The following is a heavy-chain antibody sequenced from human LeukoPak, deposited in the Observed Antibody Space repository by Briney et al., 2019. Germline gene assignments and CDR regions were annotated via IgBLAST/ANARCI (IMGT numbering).Heavy chain of an antibody. CDR1: GFTFTNYW. J-gene: IGHJ4*02. CDR3: ARDIPRGSTHLDY. D-gene: IGHD1-26*01. V-gene: IGHV3-7*01. Sequence: GGSLRLSCAASGFTFTNYWMTWVRQAPGKGLEWVASIEDDGSQKNYGDSVKGRFTISRDNAENSLYLQMGILRVEDTAVYYCARDIPRGSTHLDYWGQGTLVTVSA. CDR2: IEDDGSQK.